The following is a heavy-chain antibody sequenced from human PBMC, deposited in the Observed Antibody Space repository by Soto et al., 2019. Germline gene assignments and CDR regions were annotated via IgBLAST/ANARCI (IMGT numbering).Heavy chain of an antibody. CDR1: GFTVSSNY. CDR2: IYTGGTT. J-gene: IGHJ4*02. CDR3: ARFRTGYSSPPIDY. Sequence: PGGSLRLSCAASGFTVSSNYMSWVRQAPGKGLEWVSVIYTGGTTYYADSVKGRFTISRDNSKNTLYLQMNSLRAEDTAVYYCARFRTGYSSPPIDYWGQGTLVTVSS. V-gene: IGHV3-66*01. D-gene: IGHD6-13*01.